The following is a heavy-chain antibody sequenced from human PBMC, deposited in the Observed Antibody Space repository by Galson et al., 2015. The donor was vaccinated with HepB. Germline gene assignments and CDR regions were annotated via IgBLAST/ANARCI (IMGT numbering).Heavy chain of an antibody. CDR3: ARDKIRTPYYVILTGYYNTQSHFDY. V-gene: IGHV1-69*04. J-gene: IGHJ4*02. Sequence: SVKVSCKASGGTFSSYGITWVRQAPGQGLEWMGRIIPLLGIVNYAQKFQGRVTISADRSTSTAYMELSSPRSEDTAVYYCARDKIRTPYYVILTGYYNTQSHFDYWGQGTLVTVSS. CDR1: GGTFSSYG. D-gene: IGHD3-9*01. CDR2: IIPLLGIV.